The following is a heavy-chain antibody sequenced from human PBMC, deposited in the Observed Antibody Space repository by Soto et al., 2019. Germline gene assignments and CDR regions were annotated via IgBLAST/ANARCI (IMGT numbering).Heavy chain of an antibody. CDR1: GYSFTSYW. J-gene: IGHJ4*02. CDR3: ARLNTYYYDSSPYYFDY. Sequence: PGDSLKLSCKGSGYSFTSYWIGWVRQMPGKGLEWMGIIYPGDSDTRYSPSFQGQVTISADKSISTAYLQWSSLKASDTAMYYCARLNTYYYDSSPYYFDYWGQGTLVTVSS. D-gene: IGHD3-22*01. V-gene: IGHV5-51*01. CDR2: IYPGDSDT.